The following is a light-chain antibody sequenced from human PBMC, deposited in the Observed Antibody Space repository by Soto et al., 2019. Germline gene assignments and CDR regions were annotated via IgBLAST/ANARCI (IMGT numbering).Light chain of an antibody. CDR2: AAS. V-gene: IGKV1-39*02. CDR1: QSISSY. CDR3: LHDYNYPLT. Sequence: DIHMTQSPSSLSASVGDRVTITCRASQSISSYLNWYQQKPGKAPKLLIYAASSLQSGVPLRFSGSGSGTDFTLTISSLQPEDFATYYCLHDYNYPLTFGGGTKVDI. J-gene: IGKJ4*01.